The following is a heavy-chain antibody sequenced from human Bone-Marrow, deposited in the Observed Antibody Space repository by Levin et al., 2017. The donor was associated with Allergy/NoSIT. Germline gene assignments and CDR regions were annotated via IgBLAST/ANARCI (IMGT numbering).Heavy chain of an antibody. CDR3: ARGGYYDSSGYYSLDY. Sequence: GESLKISCAASGFTFSSYAMHWVRQAPGKGLEWVAVISYDGSNKYYADSVKGRFTISRDNSKNTLYLQMNSLRAEDTAVYYCARGGYYDSSGYYSLDYWGQGTLVTVSS. V-gene: IGHV3-30*04. D-gene: IGHD3-22*01. CDR2: ISYDGSNK. CDR1: GFTFSSYA. J-gene: IGHJ4*02.